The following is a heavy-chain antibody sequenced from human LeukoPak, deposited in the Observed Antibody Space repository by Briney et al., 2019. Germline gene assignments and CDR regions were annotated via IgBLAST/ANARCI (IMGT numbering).Heavy chain of an antibody. Sequence: KPSETLSLTCTVSGGSISSHYWSWIRQPPGKGLEWIGEINHSGSTNYNPSLKSRVTISVDTSKNQFSLKVSSVTAADTAVYYCARAHSSGWSPLGYWGQGTLVTVSS. CDR2: INHSGST. J-gene: IGHJ4*02. D-gene: IGHD6-19*01. CDR3: ARAHSSGWSPLGY. V-gene: IGHV4-34*01. CDR1: GGSISSHY.